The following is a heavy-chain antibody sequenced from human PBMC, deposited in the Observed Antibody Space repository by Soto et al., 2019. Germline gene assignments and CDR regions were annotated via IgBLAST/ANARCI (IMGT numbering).Heavy chain of an antibody. V-gene: IGHV3-33*01. J-gene: IGHJ5*02. Sequence: QVQLVESGGGVVQPGRSLRLSCAASGFTFSSYGMHWVRQAPGKGLEWVAVIWYDGSNKYYADSVKGRFTISRDNSKNMLYLQMNSLRAEDTAVYYCARDRRLGAVAGTSRFDPWGQGTLVTVSS. CDR3: ARDRRLGAVAGTSRFDP. CDR1: GFTFSSYG. CDR2: IWYDGSNK. D-gene: IGHD6-19*01.